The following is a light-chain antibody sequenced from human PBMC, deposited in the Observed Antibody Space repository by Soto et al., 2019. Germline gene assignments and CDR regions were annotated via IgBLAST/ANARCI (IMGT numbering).Light chain of an antibody. V-gene: IGKV3D-15*01. CDR3: QQCHTWPPLTP. J-gene: IGKJ5*01. CDR2: HSS. Sequence: EIIMTQSPATLSVSPGERATLSGRATQSVSSHLAGYQQKNGQAPRRLIYHSSSRATGIPDRFSGSVSGTEFSLTISSRQSEDFAVYYCQQCHTWPPLTPFGQGTRLEMK. CDR1: QSVSSH.